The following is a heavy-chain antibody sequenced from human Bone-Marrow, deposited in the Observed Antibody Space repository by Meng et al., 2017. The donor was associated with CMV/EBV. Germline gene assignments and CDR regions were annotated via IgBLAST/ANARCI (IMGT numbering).Heavy chain of an antibody. D-gene: IGHD2-2*02. Sequence: GGSLRLSCGASGFTFSNFGIHWVRQAPGKGLEWVSYISGSGSRIYYADSVKGRFTISRDNAKNSLYLQMNSLRAEDTAVYYCSRDRGCSSTSCYTLNGMDVWGQGTTVTVSS. V-gene: IGHV3-21*05. CDR1: GFTFSNFG. CDR2: ISGSGSRI. J-gene: IGHJ6*02. CDR3: SRDRGCSSTSCYTLNGMDV.